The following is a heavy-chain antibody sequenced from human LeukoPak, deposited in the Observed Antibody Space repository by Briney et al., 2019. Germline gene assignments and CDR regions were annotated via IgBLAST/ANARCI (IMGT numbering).Heavy chain of an antibody. J-gene: IGHJ4*02. CDR2: IYHSGST. V-gene: IGHV4-4*02. D-gene: IGHD6-19*01. Sequence: GSLRLSCAASGFTFSSYSMNWVRQPPGKGLELIGEIYHSGSTNYNPSLKSRVTISVDKSKNQFSLKLSSVTAADTAVYYCARVVRVAGTFDYWGQGTLVTVSS. CDR3: ARVVRVAGTFDY. CDR1: GFTFSSYSM.